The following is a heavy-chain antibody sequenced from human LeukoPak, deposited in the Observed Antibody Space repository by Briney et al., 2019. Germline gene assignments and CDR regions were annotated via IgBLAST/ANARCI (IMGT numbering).Heavy chain of an antibody. CDR3: ARGGVPAAINWFDP. CDR2: IIPIFGTA. V-gene: IGHV1-69*13. D-gene: IGHD2-2*01. CDR1: GGTFSSYA. Sequence: SVKVSCKASGGTFSSYAISWVRQAPGQGLEWMGGIIPIFGTANYAQKFQGRVTITADESTSTAYMELSSLRSEDTAVYYCARGGVPAAINWFDPWGQGTLVTVSS. J-gene: IGHJ5*02.